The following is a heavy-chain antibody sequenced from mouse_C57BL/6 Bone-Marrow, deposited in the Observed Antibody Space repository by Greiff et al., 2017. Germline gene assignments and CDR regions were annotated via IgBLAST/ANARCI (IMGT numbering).Heavy chain of an antibody. Sequence: DVKLVESGGGLVQPGGSLSLSCAASGFTFTDYYMSWVRQPPGKALEWLGFIRNKANGYTTEYSASVKGRFTISRDNSQSILYLQMNALRAEDSATYYCASMVRAWFAYWGQGTLVTVSA. CDR2: IRNKANGYTT. V-gene: IGHV7-3*01. J-gene: IGHJ3*01. D-gene: IGHD2-2*01. CDR3: ASMVRAWFAY. CDR1: GFTFTDYY.